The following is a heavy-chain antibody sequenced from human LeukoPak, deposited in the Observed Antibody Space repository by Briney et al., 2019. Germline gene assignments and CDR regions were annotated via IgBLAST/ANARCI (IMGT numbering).Heavy chain of an antibody. CDR2: INGDGSST. Sequence: GGSLRLSCAASGFSFSSYWMHWVRQAPGKRLVWVSRINGDGSSTRYADSVKGRFTISRDNAKNTLYLQMDSLRAEDTAVYYCVRDWFGYRYGFDYWGQGTLATVSS. D-gene: IGHD5-18*01. V-gene: IGHV3-74*01. CDR1: GFSFSSYW. CDR3: VRDWFGYRYGFDY. J-gene: IGHJ4*02.